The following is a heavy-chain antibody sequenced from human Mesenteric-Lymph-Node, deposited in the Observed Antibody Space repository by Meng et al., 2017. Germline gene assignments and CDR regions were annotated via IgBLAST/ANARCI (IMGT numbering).Heavy chain of an antibody. CDR1: GFTFSIYS. J-gene: IGHJ4*02. D-gene: IGHD3-22*01. V-gene: IGHV3-64*01. CDR2: ITHNGGRT. Sequence: GESLKISCPASGFTFSIYSMHWVRQAPGKGLEYVSSITHNGGRTYYAKSVKGRFSISRDNSKSTLYLQMGSLRAEDMAMYYCTRLDSSAYYTDYWGQGTLVTVSS. CDR3: TRLDSSAYYTDY.